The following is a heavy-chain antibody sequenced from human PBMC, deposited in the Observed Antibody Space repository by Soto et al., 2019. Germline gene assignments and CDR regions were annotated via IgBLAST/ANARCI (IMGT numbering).Heavy chain of an antibody. CDR2: IWYDGSNK. CDR1: GFTFSSYG. CDR3: AREDYYYDSSGYSYYFHY. D-gene: IGHD3-22*01. V-gene: IGHV3-33*01. Sequence: QVQLVESGGGVVQPGRSLRLSCAASGFTFSSYGMHWVRQAPGKGLEWVAVIWYDGSNKYYADSVKGRFTISRDNSKNTLYLQMNSLRAEDTAVYYCAREDYYYDSSGYSYYFHYWGQGTLVTVSS. J-gene: IGHJ4*02.